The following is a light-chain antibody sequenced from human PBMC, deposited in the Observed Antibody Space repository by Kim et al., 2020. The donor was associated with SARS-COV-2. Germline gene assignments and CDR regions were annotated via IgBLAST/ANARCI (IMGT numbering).Light chain of an antibody. J-gene: IGKJ4*01. V-gene: IGKV1-27*01. CDR1: QDIKNY. Sequence: ASVGDRVTITCRASQDIKNYVAWYQQTPGKVPKLLIYGASALQSGVPSRFSGSATGTDFTLTLTSLQPEDVATYFCQKYDSAPLTFGGGTKVDIK. CDR3: QKYDSAPLT. CDR2: GAS.